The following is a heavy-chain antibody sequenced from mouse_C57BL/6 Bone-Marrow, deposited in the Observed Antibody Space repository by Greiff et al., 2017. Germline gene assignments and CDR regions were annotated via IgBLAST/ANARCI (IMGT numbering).Heavy chain of an antibody. J-gene: IGHJ2*01. CDR3: ARWGTTVVADY. CDR2: IYPRSGNT. D-gene: IGHD1-1*01. CDR1: GYTFTSYG. V-gene: IGHV1-81*01. Sequence: VHLVESGAELARPGASVKLSCKASGYTFTSYGISWVKQRTGQGLEWIGEIYPRSGNTYYNEKFKGKATLTADKSSSTAYMELRSLTSEDSAVYFCARWGTTVVADYWGQGTTLPVSS.